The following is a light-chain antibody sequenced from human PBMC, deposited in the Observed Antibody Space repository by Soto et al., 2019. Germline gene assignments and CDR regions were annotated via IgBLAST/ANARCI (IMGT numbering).Light chain of an antibody. Sequence: QSVLTQPPSVSAAPGQKGTISCSGSSSNIGNNYVAWYQQLPGTAPKLLIYDNNERPSGIPDRFSGSKSGTSATLGITGLQTGDEADYYCGTWDSGLSVVFGGGTQLTVL. CDR2: DNN. J-gene: IGLJ7*01. CDR3: GTWDSGLSVV. V-gene: IGLV1-51*01. CDR1: SSNIGNNY.